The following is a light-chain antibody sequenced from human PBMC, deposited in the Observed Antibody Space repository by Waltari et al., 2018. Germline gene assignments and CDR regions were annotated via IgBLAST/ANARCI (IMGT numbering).Light chain of an antibody. J-gene: IGKJ1*01. V-gene: IGKV4-1*01. CDR3: QQYYSSPWT. Sequence: DIVMTQSPDSLAVSLGERATINCKSSQSVLYSSNNKNYLAWYQQKPGQPPKLLIYGASTRESGVPDRFSGSGSGTDFTLTISSLQAEDVAFYYCQQYYSSPWTFGQGTKVEVK. CDR2: GAS. CDR1: QSVLYSSNNKNY.